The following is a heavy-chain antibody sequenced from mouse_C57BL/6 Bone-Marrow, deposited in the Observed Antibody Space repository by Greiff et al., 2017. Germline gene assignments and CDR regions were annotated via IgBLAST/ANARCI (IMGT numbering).Heavy chain of an antibody. J-gene: IGHJ4*01. CDR2: ISNGGGST. Sequence: EVKLMESGGGLVQPGGSLKLSCAASGFTFSDYYMYWVRQTPEKRLEWVAYISNGGGSTYYPDTVKGRFTISRDNAKNTLYLQMSRLKSEDTAMYYCARHVTVGMDYWGQGTSVTVSS. V-gene: IGHV5-12*01. D-gene: IGHD1-1*01. CDR3: ARHVTVGMDY. CDR1: GFTFSDYY.